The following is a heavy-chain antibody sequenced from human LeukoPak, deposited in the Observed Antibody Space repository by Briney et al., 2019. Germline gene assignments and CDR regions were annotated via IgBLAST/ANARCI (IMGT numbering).Heavy chain of an antibody. D-gene: IGHD6-13*01. J-gene: IGHJ4*02. Sequence: PGGSLRLSCAASGFTFSSYAMHWVRQAPGKGLEWVAVISYDGSNKYYADSVKGRFTISRDNSKNTLYLQMNSLRAEDTAVYYCARNWNQRGIAAAGFLDYWGQGTLVTVSS. V-gene: IGHV3-30-3*01. CDR2: ISYDGSNK. CDR3: ARNWNQRGIAAAGFLDY. CDR1: GFTFSSYA.